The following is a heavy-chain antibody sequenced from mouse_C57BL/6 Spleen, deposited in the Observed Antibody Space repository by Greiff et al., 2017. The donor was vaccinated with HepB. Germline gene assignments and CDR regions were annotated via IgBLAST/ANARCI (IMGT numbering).Heavy chain of an antibody. V-gene: IGHV5-12*01. CDR1: GFTFSDYY. CDR2: ISNGGGST. Sequence: EVKLQESGGGLVQPGGSLKLSCAASGFTFSDYYMYWVRQTPEKRLEWVAYISNGGGSTYYPDTVKGRFTISRDNAKNTLYLQMSRLKSEDTAMYYCARRGAYYYGSSPYYYAMDYWGQGTSVTVSS. CDR3: ARRGAYYYGSSPYYYAMDY. D-gene: IGHD1-1*01. J-gene: IGHJ4*01.